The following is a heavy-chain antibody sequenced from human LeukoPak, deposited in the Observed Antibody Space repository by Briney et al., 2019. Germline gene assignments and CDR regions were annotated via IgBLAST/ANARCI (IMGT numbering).Heavy chain of an antibody. Sequence: GGSLRPSCAASGFTFSSYGMHWVRQAPGKGLEWVAVIWYDGSNKYYADSVKGRFTISRDNSKNTLYLQMNSLRAGDTAVYYCARDYLDWYFDLWGRGTLVTVSS. V-gene: IGHV3-33*01. CDR1: GFTFSSYG. J-gene: IGHJ2*01. CDR2: IWYDGSNK. CDR3: ARDYLDWYFDL.